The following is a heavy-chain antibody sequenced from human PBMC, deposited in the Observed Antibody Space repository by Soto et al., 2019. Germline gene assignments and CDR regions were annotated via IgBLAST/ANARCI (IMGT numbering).Heavy chain of an antibody. CDR2: IYYSGST. CDR3: ARLYGLACYYGIDV. D-gene: IGHD3-10*01. Sequence: TRSLTCTVSGGSISSRGYYWSWIRQHPGKGLEWIGYIYYSGSTYYNPSLKRRVTISVDTSKNQFSLKLSSVTAADTAVYYCARLYGLACYYGIDVWGQGTKVTVSS. CDR1: GGSISSRGYY. J-gene: IGHJ6*02. V-gene: IGHV4-31*03.